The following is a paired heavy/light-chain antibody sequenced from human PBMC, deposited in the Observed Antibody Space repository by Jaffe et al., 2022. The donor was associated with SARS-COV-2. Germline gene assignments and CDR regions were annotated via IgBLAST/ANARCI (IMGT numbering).Heavy chain of an antibody. CDR1: GFIFDDYA. Sequence: EVQLVESGGGLVQPGRSLRLSCAASGFIFDDYAMHWVRQAPGEGLEWVSGISWNSGSIVYADSVKGRFTISRDNAKNSLYLQMNSLRPEDTALYYCAKDLGGQYSYARNYYYGVDVWGQGTTVTVSS. J-gene: IGHJ6*02. D-gene: IGHD5-18*01. V-gene: IGHV3-9*01. CDR2: ISWNSGSI. CDR3: AKDLGGQYSYARNYYYGVDV.
Light chain of an antibody. V-gene: IGLV2-23*01. J-gene: IGLJ2*01. CDR2: EGI. CDR1: SSDVGSYNL. CDR3: CSSAGSSTLV. Sequence: QSALTQPASVSGSPGQSITISCTGTSSDVGSYNLVSWYQQYPGKAPKLIVYEGIKRPSGVSNRFSGSKSGNTASLTISGLQAEDEADFYCCSSAGSSTLVFGGGTKLTVL.